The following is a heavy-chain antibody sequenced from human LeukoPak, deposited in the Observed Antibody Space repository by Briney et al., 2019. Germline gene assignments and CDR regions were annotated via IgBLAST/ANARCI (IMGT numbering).Heavy chain of an antibody. J-gene: IGHJ4*02. V-gene: IGHV3-30-3*01. CDR2: ISDDGSRQ. Sequence: GGSLRLSCAATGFTFSNYAIHWGRQAPGKGLEWVAFISDDGSRQHCADSVKGRFTISRDNSKNTLNLQMNSLRAEDTAVYYCVKERTGTYTLDYWGQGTLVTVSS. D-gene: IGHD3-10*01. CDR3: VKERTGTYTLDY. CDR1: GFTFSNYA.